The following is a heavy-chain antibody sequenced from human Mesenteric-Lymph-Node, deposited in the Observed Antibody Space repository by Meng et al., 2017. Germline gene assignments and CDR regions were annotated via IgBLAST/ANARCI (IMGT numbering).Heavy chain of an antibody. D-gene: IGHD6-19*01. Sequence: ESLKISCAVSGYSISSGYYWGWIRQPPGKGLEWIGSIYHSGSTYYNPSLRSRVTISVDTSKNQFSLKLSSVTAADTAVYYCAREYFIAVAGTAFDYWGHGTQVTVSS. CDR3: AREYFIAVAGTAFDY. CDR2: IYHSGST. V-gene: IGHV4-38-2*02. J-gene: IGHJ4*01. CDR1: GYSISSGYY.